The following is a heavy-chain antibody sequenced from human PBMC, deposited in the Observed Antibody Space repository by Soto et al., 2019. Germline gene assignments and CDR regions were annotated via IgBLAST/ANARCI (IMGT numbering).Heavy chain of an antibody. J-gene: IGHJ4*02. CDR1: GGTFSTYA. CDR3: ASGIQLWLRRINNGYSG. V-gene: IGHV1-69*12. D-gene: IGHD5-18*01. CDR2: IIPMFGTA. Sequence: QVQLVQSGAEVKKPESSVKVSCKAPGGTFSTYAISWVRQAPGQGLEWMGGIIPMFGTANYAQRFQDRVTITADEPTNTVYMELRSLRSEDTAVYFCASGIQLWLRRINNGYSGWGQGTLVTVSS.